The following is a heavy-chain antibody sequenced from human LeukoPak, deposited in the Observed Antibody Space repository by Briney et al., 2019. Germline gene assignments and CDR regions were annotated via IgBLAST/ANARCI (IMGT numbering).Heavy chain of an antibody. CDR1: GFTVSSNY. CDR2: IYSGGST. J-gene: IGHJ4*02. D-gene: IGHD3-9*01. CDR3: ARGRYDILTGDLDY. V-gene: IGHV3-53*01. Sequence: GGSLRLSCAASGFTVSSNYMSWVRQAPGKGLKWVSVIYSGGSTYYADSVKGRFTISRDNSKNTLYLQMNSLRAEDTAVYYCARGRYDILTGDLDYWGQGTLVTVSS.